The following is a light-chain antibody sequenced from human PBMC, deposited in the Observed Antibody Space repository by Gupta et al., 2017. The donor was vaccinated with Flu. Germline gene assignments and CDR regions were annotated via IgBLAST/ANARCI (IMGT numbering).Light chain of an antibody. CDR1: QSIGNY. J-gene: IGKJ1*01. CDR2: GAS. Sequence: DIQMTQSPSSLSASVGDRVTITCRASQSIGNYLDWYQQKPGKAPKLLIYGASNLQSGVPSRFSGSGSGTEFTLTISSLQPEDFATYYCQQNNSSPRTFGQGTKVEIK. V-gene: IGKV1-39*01. CDR3: QQNNSSPRT.